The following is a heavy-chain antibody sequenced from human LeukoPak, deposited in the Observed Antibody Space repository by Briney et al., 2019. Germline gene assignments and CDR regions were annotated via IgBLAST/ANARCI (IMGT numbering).Heavy chain of an antibody. Sequence: SSETLSLTCTVSGGSISSYYWSWIRQPPGKGLEWIGYIYYSGSTNYNPSLKSRVTISVDTSKNQFSLKLSSVTAADTAVYYCARGLIAAVDYWGQGTLVTVSS. CDR3: ARGLIAAVDY. J-gene: IGHJ4*02. CDR1: GGSISSYY. V-gene: IGHV4-59*01. CDR2: IYYSGST. D-gene: IGHD2/OR15-2a*01.